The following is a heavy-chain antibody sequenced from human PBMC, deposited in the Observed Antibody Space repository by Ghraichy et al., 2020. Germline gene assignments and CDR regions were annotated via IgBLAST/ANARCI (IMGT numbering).Heavy chain of an antibody. D-gene: IGHD2-21*01. J-gene: IGHJ6*02. CDR3: ARDWAYCGGDCPPYSYYYGMDV. CDR2: INPSGGST. Sequence: ASVKVSCKASGYTFTSYYMHWVRQAPGQGLEWMGIINPSGGSTSYAQKFPGRVTMTRDTSTSTVYMELSSLRSEDTAVYYCARDWAYCGGDCPPYSYYYGMDVWGQGTTVTVSS. CDR1: GYTFTSYY. V-gene: IGHV1-46*01.